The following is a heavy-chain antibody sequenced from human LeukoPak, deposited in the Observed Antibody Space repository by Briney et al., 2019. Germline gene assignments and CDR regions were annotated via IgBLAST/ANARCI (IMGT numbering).Heavy chain of an antibody. CDR3: AKDLMVTHYYHGMDV. CDR2: ISYDRSNK. D-gene: IGHD2-8*01. CDR1: GFTFSSYG. V-gene: IGHV3-30*18. Sequence: PGRSLRLSCAASGFTFSSYGMHWVRQAPGKGLEWVAVISYDRSNKYYADSVKGRFTISRDNSKNTLYLQMNSLRAEDTAVYYCAKDLMVTHYYHGMDVWGQGTTVTVSS. J-gene: IGHJ6*02.